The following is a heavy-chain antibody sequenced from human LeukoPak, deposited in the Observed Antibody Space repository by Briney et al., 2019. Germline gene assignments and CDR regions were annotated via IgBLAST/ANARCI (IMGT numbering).Heavy chain of an antibody. CDR3: ARAFTFPNWFDP. V-gene: IGHV4-39*01. J-gene: IGHJ5*02. CDR1: GGSISSSSFY. D-gene: IGHD2/OR15-2a*01. Sequence: SETLSLTCTVSGGSISSSSFYWAWIRQPPGKGLEWIGSIYYSGTTYYNPSVKSRVTMTVDTSKKQFSLQLSSVTAADTAVYYCARAFTFPNWFDPWGQGTLVTVSS. CDR2: IYYSGTT.